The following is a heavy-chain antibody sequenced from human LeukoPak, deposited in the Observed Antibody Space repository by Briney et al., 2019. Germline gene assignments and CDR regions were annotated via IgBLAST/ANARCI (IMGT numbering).Heavy chain of an antibody. Sequence: ASVKVSCKASGYTFTGYYMHWVRQAPGQGLEWMGWINPNSGSTNYAQKFQGRVTMTRDTSISTAYMELSRLRSDDTAVYYCARARRGYCSGGSCFVLDPWGQGTLVTVSS. V-gene: IGHV1-2*02. CDR2: INPNSGST. CDR3: ARARRGYCSGGSCFVLDP. D-gene: IGHD2-15*01. J-gene: IGHJ5*02. CDR1: GYTFTGYY.